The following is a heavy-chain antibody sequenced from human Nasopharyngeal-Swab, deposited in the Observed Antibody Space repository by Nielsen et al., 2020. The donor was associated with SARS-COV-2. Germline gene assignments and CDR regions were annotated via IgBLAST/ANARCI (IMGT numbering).Heavy chain of an antibody. CDR3: AKASISSGWD. D-gene: IGHD6-19*01. V-gene: IGHV3-43*01. CDR1: GFTFVDYT. J-gene: IGHJ4*02. Sequence: GGSLRLSFAASGFTFVDYTMHWVRQAPGKGLEWVSLISWDGGSTYYADSVKGRFTISRDNSKNSLYLQMNSLRTEDTALYYCAKASISSGWDWGQGTLVTVSS. CDR2: ISWDGGST.